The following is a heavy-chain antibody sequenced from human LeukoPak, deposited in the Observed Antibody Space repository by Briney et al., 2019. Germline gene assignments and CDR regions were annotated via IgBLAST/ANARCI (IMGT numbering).Heavy chain of an antibody. CDR1: GYTFTSYG. D-gene: IGHD2-21*01. J-gene: IGHJ5*02. V-gene: IGHV1-69*04. CDR3: ARDPQGRHIVVVNAIDLFDP. Sequence: SVKVSCKASGYTFTSYGISWVRQAPGQVLEWMGRIIPILGIANYAQKFQGRVTITADKSTSTAYMELSSLRSEDTAVYYCARDPQGRHIVVVNAIDLFDPWGQGTLVTVSS. CDR2: IIPILGIA.